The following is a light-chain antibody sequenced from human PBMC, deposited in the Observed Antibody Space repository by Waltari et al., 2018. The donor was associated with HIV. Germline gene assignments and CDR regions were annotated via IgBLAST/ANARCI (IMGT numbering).Light chain of an antibody. CDR3: QQYGSSPQT. CDR2: GAS. Sequence: EIVLTQSPGTLSLSPGERATLSCRASKTVSSTTLAGYQTKPGQAPMLLIYGASSRATGIPDRFSGSGSGTDFTLTISRLEPEDFAVYYCQQYGSSPQTFGQGTKVEIK. J-gene: IGKJ1*01. CDR1: KTVSSTT. V-gene: IGKV3-20*01.